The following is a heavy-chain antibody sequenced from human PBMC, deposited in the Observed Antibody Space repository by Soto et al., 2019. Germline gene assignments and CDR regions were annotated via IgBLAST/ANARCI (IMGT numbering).Heavy chain of an antibody. D-gene: IGHD6-19*01. V-gene: IGHV3-30*18. CDR2: IGNDGAAR. CDR3: AKETLAVAGPKYFDF. J-gene: IGHJ4*02. CDR1: GFNFGDYC. Sequence: PGGSLRLSCVVSGFNFGDYCIHWVRHTPCKGLEWVAVIGNDGAARFYGDSVKGRFTISRDNSRSTFFLQMSSLRPEDTDIYYCAKETLAVAGPKYFDFWGQRTQVTVSS.